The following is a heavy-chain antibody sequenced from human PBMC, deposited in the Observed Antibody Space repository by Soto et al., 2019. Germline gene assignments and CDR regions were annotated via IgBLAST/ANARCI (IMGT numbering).Heavy chain of an antibody. V-gene: IGHV3-9*01. CDR3: PKHVGALWSGPLDP. D-gene: IGHD3-10*02. CDR2: ISWNSGSI. J-gene: IGHJ5*02. CDR1: GLSFYISA. Sequence: LRLSCAACGLSFYISAIHWALQAPGKGLEWVSGISWNSGSIGYADSVKGRFTISRDNAKNSLYLQMNRLSAEDTALYYCPKHVGALWSGPLDPWGPGPLVT.